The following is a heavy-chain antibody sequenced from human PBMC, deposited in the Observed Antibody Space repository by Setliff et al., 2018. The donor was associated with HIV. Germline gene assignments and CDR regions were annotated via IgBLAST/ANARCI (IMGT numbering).Heavy chain of an antibody. V-gene: IGHV4-59*08. D-gene: IGHD4-4*01. CDR3: AAFFVTPMTTQDF. CDR1: GVSISNYY. CDR2: MYYSGNT. J-gene: IGHJ4*02. Sequence: SETLSLTCTASGVSISNYYWSWIRQPPGKGLEWIGYMYYSGNTNYNPSLKSRVTISVDTSKSQFSLKLSSVTAADTAVYYCAAFFVTPMTTQDFWGQGTLVTVSS.